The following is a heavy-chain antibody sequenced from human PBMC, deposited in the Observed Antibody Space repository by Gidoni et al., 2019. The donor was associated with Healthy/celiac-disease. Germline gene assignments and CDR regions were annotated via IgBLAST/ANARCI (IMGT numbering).Heavy chain of an antibody. J-gene: IGHJ4*02. Sequence: QVQLVQSGAEVKKPGSSVKVSCKASGGTFRSHATSWVQQAPGQGLEWMGGIIPIFGTANYAPKFQGRVTITAAESTSTAYMELSSLRSEDTAVYYCARENGDWNYPFDYWGQGTLVTVSS. CDR2: IIPIFGTA. D-gene: IGHD1-7*01. CDR3: ARENGDWNYPFDY. CDR1: GGTFRSHA. V-gene: IGHV1-69*01.